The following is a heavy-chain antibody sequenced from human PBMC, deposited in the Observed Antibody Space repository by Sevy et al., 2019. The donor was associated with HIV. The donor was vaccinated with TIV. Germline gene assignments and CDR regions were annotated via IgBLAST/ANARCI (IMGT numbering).Heavy chain of an antibody. V-gene: IGHV1-24*01. J-gene: IGHJ2*01. Sequence: ASVKVSCRVSGYSLTELSIHWVRQAPGKGLEWMGGLDPEDYETRYAQKVQGRVTMTEDTSTDTAYMELNNLRPDDTAVYYCATNPGIVVPGAFWYLDLWGRGTLVTASS. CDR1: GYSLTELS. D-gene: IGHD6-19*01. CDR3: ATNPGIVVPGAFWYLDL. CDR2: LDPEDYET.